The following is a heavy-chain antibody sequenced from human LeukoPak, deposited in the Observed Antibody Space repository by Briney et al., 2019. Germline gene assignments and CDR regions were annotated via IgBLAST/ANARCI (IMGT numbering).Heavy chain of an antibody. Sequence: GGSLRLSCAASGFTFSSYAMSWVRQAPGKGLEWVSTISGNYGTTYYADSVKGRFTISRDNARNSLYLQMNSLRAEDTAVYYCARGNDYYDSSGYYYWGQGTLVTVSS. V-gene: IGHV3-23*01. J-gene: IGHJ4*02. CDR1: GFTFSSYA. D-gene: IGHD3-22*01. CDR2: ISGNYGTT. CDR3: ARGNDYYDSSGYYY.